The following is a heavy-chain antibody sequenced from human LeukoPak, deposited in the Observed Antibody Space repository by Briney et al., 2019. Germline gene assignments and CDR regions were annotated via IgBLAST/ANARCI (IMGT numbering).Heavy chain of an antibody. V-gene: IGHV3-7*01. Sequence: GVSLRLSCVASRFTFSDYWMRWARQAPGKGLEWVANINHDGRATYYKDSFKGRFIISRDNDKNLVYLQMNSLRVEDTAIYFCARDSAVASGGQDFWGQGTLVTVSS. J-gene: IGHJ4*02. CDR1: RFTFSDYW. CDR3: ARDSAVASGGQDF. CDR2: INHDGRAT. D-gene: IGHD2-2*01.